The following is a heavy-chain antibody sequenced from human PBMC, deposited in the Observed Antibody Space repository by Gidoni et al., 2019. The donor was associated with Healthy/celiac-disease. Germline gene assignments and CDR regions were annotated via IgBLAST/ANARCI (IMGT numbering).Heavy chain of an antibody. CDR2: TYYRSKWYN. J-gene: IGHJ4*02. D-gene: IGHD6-19*01. V-gene: IGHV6-1*01. CDR3: ARGGHSSGWEEGYYFDY. Sequence: QVQLQQSGPGLVKPSQTLSLTCAISGDSVSSNSAAWNWIRQSPSRGLEWLGRTYYRSKWYNDYAVSVKSRITINPDTSKNQFSLQLNSVTPEDTAVYYCARGGHSSGWEEGYYFDYWGQGTLVTVSS. CDR1: GDSVSSNSAA.